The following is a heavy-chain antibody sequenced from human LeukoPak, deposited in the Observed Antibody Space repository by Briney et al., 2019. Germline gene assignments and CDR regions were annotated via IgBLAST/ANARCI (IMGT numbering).Heavy chain of an antibody. V-gene: IGHV3-23*01. CDR1: GFTFSSYA. Sequence: PGGSLRLSCAASGFTFSSYAMSWVRQAPGKGLEWVSAISGSGGSTYYADSVKGRFTISRGNSKNTLYLQMNSLRAEDTAVYYCAKEAHDDSSGGDAFDIWGQGTMVTVSS. CDR3: AKEAHDDSSGGDAFDI. J-gene: IGHJ3*02. CDR2: ISGSGGST. D-gene: IGHD3-22*01.